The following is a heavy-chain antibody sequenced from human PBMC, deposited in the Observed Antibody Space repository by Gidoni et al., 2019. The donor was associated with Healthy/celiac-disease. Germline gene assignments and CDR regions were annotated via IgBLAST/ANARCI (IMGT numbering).Heavy chain of an antibody. V-gene: IGHV4-34*01. CDR2: INHSGST. CDR3: ARGPGYYDSSGYYY. Sequence: QVQLQQWGAGLLKPSETLSLTCAVYGGSFSGYYWRWIRQPPGKGLEWIGEINHSGSTNYNPSLKSRVTISVDTSKNQFSLKLSSVTAADTAVYYCARGPGYYDSSGYYYWGQGTLVTVSS. CDR1: GGSFSGYY. J-gene: IGHJ4*02. D-gene: IGHD3-22*01.